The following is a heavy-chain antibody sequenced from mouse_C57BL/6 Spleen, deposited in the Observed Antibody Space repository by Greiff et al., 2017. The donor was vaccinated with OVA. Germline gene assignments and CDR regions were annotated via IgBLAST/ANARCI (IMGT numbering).Heavy chain of an antibody. CDR2: ISYDGSN. CDR3: ARRGMVTRFYAMDY. V-gene: IGHV3-6*01. D-gene: IGHD2-2*01. CDR1: GYSITSGYY. J-gene: IGHJ4*01. Sequence: VQLKESGPGLVKPSQSLSLTCSVTGYSITSGYYWNWIRQFPGNKLEWMGYISYDGSNNYNPSLKNRISITRDTSKNQFFLKLNSVTTEDTATYYCARRGMVTRFYAMDYWGQGTSVTVSS.